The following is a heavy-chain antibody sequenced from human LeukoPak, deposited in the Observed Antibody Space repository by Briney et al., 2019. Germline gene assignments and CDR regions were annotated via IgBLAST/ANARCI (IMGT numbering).Heavy chain of an antibody. CDR2: ISYDGSNK. CDR3: ASWVDYYDSSGYSGPFDY. V-gene: IGHV3-30*04. J-gene: IGHJ4*02. Sequence: GGSLGLSCAASGFTFSSYAMHWVRQAPGKGLEWVAVISYDGSNKYYADSVKGRFTISRDNSKNTLYLQMNSLRAEDTAVYYCASWVDYYDSSGYSGPFDYWGQGTLVTVSS. D-gene: IGHD3-22*01. CDR1: GFTFSSYA.